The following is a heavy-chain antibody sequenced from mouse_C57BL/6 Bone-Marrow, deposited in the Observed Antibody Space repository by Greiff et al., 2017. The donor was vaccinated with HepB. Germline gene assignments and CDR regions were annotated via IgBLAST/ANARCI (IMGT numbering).Heavy chain of an antibody. CDR1: GYSFTDYN. CDR2: INPNYGTT. D-gene: IGHD3-2*02. J-gene: IGHJ1*03. Sequence: EVQLVESGPELVKPGASVKISCKASGYSFTDYNMNWVKQRNGKSLEWIGVINPNYGTTNYNQKFKGKATLTVDQSSSTAYMQLKSLTSEDSAVYYCARRQLSLRYFDVWGTGTTVTVSS. V-gene: IGHV1-39*01. CDR3: ARRQLSLRYFDV.